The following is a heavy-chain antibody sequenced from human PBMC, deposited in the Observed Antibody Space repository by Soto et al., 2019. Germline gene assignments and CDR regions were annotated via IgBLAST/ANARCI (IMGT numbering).Heavy chain of an antibody. CDR1: GFTLSTSA. Sequence: EVQLMESGGGLVQPGGSLRLSCAGSGFTLSTSAVSWVRQAPGKGLEWVSYISDSGDRTYYADSVKGRFTISRDRSKNTVSLQMNTLRAEDTALYYCAKDRGIIVKAGDAFDVWGQGTMVTVSS. CDR2: ISDSGDRT. J-gene: IGHJ3*01. CDR3: AKDRGIIVKAGDAFDV. D-gene: IGHD3-16*02. V-gene: IGHV3-23*01.